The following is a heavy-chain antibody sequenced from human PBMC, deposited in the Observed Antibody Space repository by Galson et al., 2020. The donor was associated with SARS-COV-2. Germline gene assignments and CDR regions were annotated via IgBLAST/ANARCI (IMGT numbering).Heavy chain of an antibody. J-gene: IGHJ4*02. CDR1: GFTLRSYW. CDR2: IKGDGTYA. D-gene: IGHD5-18*01. Sequence: GESLKISCVASGFTLRSYWMHWVRQTPGKGLVWVSRIKGDGTYADYADSVKGRFTISRDNAKNTLYLQMNSLRAEDTALYYCARDHFGYNSLDFWGQGTLITVSS. CDR3: ARDHFGYNSLDF. V-gene: IGHV3-74*01.